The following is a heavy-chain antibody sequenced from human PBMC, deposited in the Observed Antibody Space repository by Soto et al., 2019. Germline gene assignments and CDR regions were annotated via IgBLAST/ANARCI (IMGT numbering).Heavy chain of an antibody. J-gene: IGHJ6*02. CDR1: GLIFSDYH. Sequence: EVQLVESGGGLVQPGGSLRLSCAASGLIFSDYHMDWVRQAPGKGLEWVGRIRRKANSYTTEYAASVKGRFTISRDDSKNSLYLQINSLKTEDTSVYYCAMLGGWSGGSNDMDVWGQGSRVTVSS. CDR3: AMLGGWSGGSNDMDV. D-gene: IGHD6-19*01. CDR2: IRRKANSYTT. V-gene: IGHV3-72*01.